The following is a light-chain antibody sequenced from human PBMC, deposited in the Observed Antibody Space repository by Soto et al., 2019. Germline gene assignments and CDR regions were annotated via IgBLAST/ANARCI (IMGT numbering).Light chain of an antibody. J-gene: IGKJ3*01. CDR1: QAIRNI. CDR2: AAS. Sequence: DIPMTQSPTSLSASVGDRVTITCRASQAIRNIVAWYQQKPGKAPKLLIYAASTLQAGVPSRFSGSGSGTDFTLTIDSLQPEDVATYSCQKYSSVPVFGPGTKVEIK. V-gene: IGKV1-27*01. CDR3: QKYSSVPV.